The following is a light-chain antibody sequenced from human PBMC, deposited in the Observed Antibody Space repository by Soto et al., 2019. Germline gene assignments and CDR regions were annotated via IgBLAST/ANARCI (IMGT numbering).Light chain of an antibody. Sequence: EVVLTQSPATLSLSPGAGATLSCRASESVSNSLAWYQHKPGQAPRLLIYNASNRATGIPDRFSGSGSGTDFTLTISRLEPEDVAVYYCQQYEAVVTFGQGTKVDIK. V-gene: IGKV3-11*01. CDR1: ESVSNS. CDR3: QQYEAVVT. J-gene: IGKJ1*01. CDR2: NAS.